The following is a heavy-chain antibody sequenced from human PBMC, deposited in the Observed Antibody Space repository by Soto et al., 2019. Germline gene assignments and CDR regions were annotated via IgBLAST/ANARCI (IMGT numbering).Heavy chain of an antibody. V-gene: IGHV4-59*08. J-gene: IGHJ4*02. D-gene: IGHD2-15*01. CDR2: MYKTGST. Sequence: SETLSLTCTVSGGSISGYYWSWIRQPPGKGLEWIGYMYKTGSTVYNPSFKSRVTISVDTSKNQFSLNLSFVTAADTSVYYCATMGTPATGLYFFDYWGQGSLVTVSS. CDR1: GGSISGYY. CDR3: ATMGTPATGLYFFDY.